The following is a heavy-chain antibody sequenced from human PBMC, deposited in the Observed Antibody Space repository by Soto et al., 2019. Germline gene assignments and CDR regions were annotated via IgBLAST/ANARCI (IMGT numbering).Heavy chain of an antibody. CDR3: AKDSFSGDV. Sequence: PGGSLRHSCAAPGVTFISYGMRWVRQAPGKGLEWVAVISYDGSNKYYADSVKGRSTISRDNSKNTLYLQMNSLRAEDTAVYYCAKDSFSGDVWGKGTTVTVSS. V-gene: IGHV3-30*18. CDR2: ISYDGSNK. J-gene: IGHJ6*04. CDR1: GVTFISYG.